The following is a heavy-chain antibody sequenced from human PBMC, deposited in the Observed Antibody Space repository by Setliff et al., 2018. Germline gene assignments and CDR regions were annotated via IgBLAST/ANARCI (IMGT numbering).Heavy chain of an antibody. CDR1: GDSIGRGGYY. Sequence: KTSETLSLTCSVSGDSIGRGGYYWSWIRQQPGKGLEWIASIYYSGSTYYNPSLKSRLRVSMDSSKNQFYLDLSSVTAADTAVYYCARDRRGGYGAINWFDPWGQGTLVTVSS. CDR2: IYYSGST. CDR3: ARDRRGGYGAINWFDP. D-gene: IGHD3-22*01. J-gene: IGHJ5*02. V-gene: IGHV4-31*03.